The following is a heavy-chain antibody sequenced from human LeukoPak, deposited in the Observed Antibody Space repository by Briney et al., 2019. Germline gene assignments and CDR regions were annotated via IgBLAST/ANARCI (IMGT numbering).Heavy chain of an antibody. J-gene: IGHJ3*02. CDR3: ASVQQLPPNGAFDI. CDR2: IYPGDSDT. D-gene: IGHD6-13*01. Sequence: HGESLKTSCKGSGYSFTSYWIGWVRQMPGKGLEWMGIIYPGDSDTSYSPSFQGQVTISADKSISTSYLQWSSLKASDTAMYYCASVQQLPPNGAFDIWGQGTMVTVSS. V-gene: IGHV5-51*01. CDR1: GYSFTSYW.